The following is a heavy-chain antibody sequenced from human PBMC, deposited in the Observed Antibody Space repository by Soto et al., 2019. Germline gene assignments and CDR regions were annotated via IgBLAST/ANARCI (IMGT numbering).Heavy chain of an antibody. Sequence: ASVKVSCKPSEYTFTGYYMHRGRQAPGQGLEGMGWINPNGGGTNYAQKRQGRVTMTRDTYSSTVYMELIRLRSDDTAVYYCARGGTFGRYFEWCPFDYWGQGTVVTPSS. V-gene: IGHV1-2*02. J-gene: IGHJ4*02. CDR2: INPNGGGT. D-gene: IGHD3-9*01. CDR3: ARGGTFGRYFEWCPFDY. CDR1: EYTFTGYY.